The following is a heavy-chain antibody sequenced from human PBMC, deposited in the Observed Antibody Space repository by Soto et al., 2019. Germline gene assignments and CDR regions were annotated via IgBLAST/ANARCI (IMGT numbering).Heavy chain of an antibody. J-gene: IGHJ4*02. CDR3: GREGVKSVYDSTPAYYLDS. CDR2: IFYTGNS. CDR1: GGSISTYS. Sequence: PSETLSLTCTVSGGSISTYSWSWIRQPPGKGLEWIGYIFYTGNSNYNPSLRSRVTMSVDTSKNQFSLQLTSVTAADTAVYFCGREGVKSVYDSTPAYYLDSGGQGTLVTVSS. V-gene: IGHV4-59*01. D-gene: IGHD5-12*01.